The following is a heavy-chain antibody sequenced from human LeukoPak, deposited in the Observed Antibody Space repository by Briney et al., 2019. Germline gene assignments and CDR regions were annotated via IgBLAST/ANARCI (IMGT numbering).Heavy chain of an antibody. V-gene: IGHV4-31*03. CDR3: ARDIGVLGGFDY. J-gene: IGHJ4*02. CDR1: GGSISSGGYY. Sequence: SETLSLTCTVSGGSISSGGYYWSWIRQHPGKGLEWIGYIYYSGSTYYNPSLKSRVTISVDTSKNQFSLKLSSVTAADTAVYYCARDIGVLGGFDYWGQGTLVTVSS. D-gene: IGHD3-10*01. CDR2: IYYSGST.